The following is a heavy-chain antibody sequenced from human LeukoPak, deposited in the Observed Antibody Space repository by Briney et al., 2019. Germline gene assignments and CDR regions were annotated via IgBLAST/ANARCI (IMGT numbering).Heavy chain of an antibody. Sequence: GASLRPSCAASGFRFSSQEMAWVRQAPGKGLEWVSYMSKDGRTIYYADSVKGRFTISRDNTRNSLFLQLNSLRADDTGFYYCARGSYTGFDLYFDSWGQGTLVTISS. V-gene: IGHV3-48*03. J-gene: IGHJ4*02. CDR3: ARGSYTGFDLYFDS. D-gene: IGHD5-12*01. CDR1: GFRFSSQE. CDR2: MSKDGRTI.